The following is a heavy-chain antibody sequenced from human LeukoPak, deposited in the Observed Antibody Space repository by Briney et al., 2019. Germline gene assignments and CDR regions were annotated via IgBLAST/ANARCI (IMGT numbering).Heavy chain of an antibody. CDR3: ARERKGYCSSTSCPLAAFDY. Sequence: PSETLSLTCTVSGGSISSGSYYWSWIRQPAGKGLEWIGRIYTSGSTNYNPSLKSRVTISVDTSKNQFSLKLSSVTAADAAVYYCARERKGYCSSTSCPLAAFDYWGQGTLVTVSS. V-gene: IGHV4-61*02. CDR2: IYTSGST. J-gene: IGHJ4*02. D-gene: IGHD2-2*01. CDR1: GGSISSGSYY.